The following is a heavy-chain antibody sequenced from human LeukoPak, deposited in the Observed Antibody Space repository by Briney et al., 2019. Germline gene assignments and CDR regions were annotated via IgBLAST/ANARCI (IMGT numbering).Heavy chain of an antibody. CDR3: AKDLGYCSGGSYYSSDYFDY. CDR1: GFTFSSYG. V-gene: IGHV3-30*02. Sequence: PGGSLRLSCAASGFTFSSYGMHWVRQAPGKGLEWVAFIRYDGSNKYYADSVKGRFTISRDNSKNTLYLQMNSLRAEDTAVYYCAKDLGYCSGGSYYSSDYFDYWGQGTLVTVSS. J-gene: IGHJ4*02. D-gene: IGHD2-15*01. CDR2: IRYDGSNK.